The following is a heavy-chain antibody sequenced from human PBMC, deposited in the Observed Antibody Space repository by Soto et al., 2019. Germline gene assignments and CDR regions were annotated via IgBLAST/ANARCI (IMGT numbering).Heavy chain of an antibody. D-gene: IGHD2-2*01. V-gene: IGHV4-34*01. CDR3: ARLHGYCISSSCHGHYAMDV. CDR2: INHSGST. J-gene: IGHJ6*02. CDR1: GGSFSGYY. Sequence: SETLSLTCAVYGGSFSGYYWSWSRQPPGKGLEWIGEINHSGSTNYNPSLNSRVTVSVDTSKNQFSLKVTSVTAADTAVYYCARLHGYCISSSCHGHYAMDVWAQGTTVPVSS.